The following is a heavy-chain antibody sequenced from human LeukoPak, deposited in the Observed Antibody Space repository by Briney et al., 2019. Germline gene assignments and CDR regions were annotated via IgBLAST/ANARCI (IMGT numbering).Heavy chain of an antibody. V-gene: IGHV3-23*01. CDR3: AKHLTGSKTFDY. Sequence: GGSLRLSCAASGFSFSNYAMSWVCQAPGKGLEWVSAIGVSGGSTYYADSVKGRFTISRDNSKNTMYVQMNSLRAEDTALYYCAKHLTGSKTFDYWGQGALVTVSS. J-gene: IGHJ4*02. D-gene: IGHD3-9*01. CDR1: GFSFSNYA. CDR2: IGVSGGST.